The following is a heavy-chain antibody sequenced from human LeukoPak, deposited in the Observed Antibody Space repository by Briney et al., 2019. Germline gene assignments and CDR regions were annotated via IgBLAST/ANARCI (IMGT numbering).Heavy chain of an antibody. Sequence: PGSSLRLSCSPSGFTFSSYGMQGVPQAPGKGLEWVAVISYDGSNKYYTGPVRVRFTISRDNSKKRPYLQMSRLRAEATAVYYCAKDALVVVTNIYFDYWGQGTLVTVSS. V-gene: IGHV3-30*13. D-gene: IGHD3-22*01. CDR1: GFTFSSYG. CDR3: AKDALVVVTNIYFDY. CDR2: ISYDGSNK. J-gene: IGHJ4*02.